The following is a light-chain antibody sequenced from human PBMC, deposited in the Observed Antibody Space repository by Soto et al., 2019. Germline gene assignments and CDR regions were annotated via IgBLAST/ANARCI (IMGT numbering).Light chain of an antibody. J-gene: IGKJ1*01. CDR3: QQYNRYLT. V-gene: IGKV1-5*01. CDR2: DAP. CDR1: QSISSW. Sequence: DIQMTQSPSTLSASVGDRVTITCRASQSISSWLAWYQQKPGKAPKLLIYDAPSLESGVPSRFSGSGSGTEFTLTISSLQPEDFATYYCQQYNRYLTFGQGTKVDIK.